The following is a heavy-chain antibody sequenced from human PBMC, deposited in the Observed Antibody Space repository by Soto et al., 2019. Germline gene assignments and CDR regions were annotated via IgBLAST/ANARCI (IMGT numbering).Heavy chain of an antibody. J-gene: IGHJ6*02. CDR3: AKDWVVVTADYYYGMDV. Sequence: PGGSLRLSCAASGFTFISYAMSWVRQAPGKGLEWVSAISGSGGSTYYADSVKGRFTISRDNSKNTLYLQMNSLRAEDTAVYYCAKDWVVVTADYYYGMDVWGQGTTVTVSS. D-gene: IGHD2-21*02. V-gene: IGHV3-23*01. CDR2: ISGSGGST. CDR1: GFTFISYA.